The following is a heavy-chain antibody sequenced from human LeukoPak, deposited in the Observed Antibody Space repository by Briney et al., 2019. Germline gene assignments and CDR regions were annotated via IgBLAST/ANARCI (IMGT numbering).Heavy chain of an antibody. Sequence: KPSETLSLTCAVYGGSFSGYYWSWIRQPPGKGLEWIGEINHSGSTNYNPSLRSRVTISVDTSKNQFSLKLSSVTAADTAVYYCARGFGAYCSSTSCYTTNWFDPWGQGTLVTVSS. D-gene: IGHD2-2*02. CDR2: INHSGST. CDR3: ARGFGAYCSSTSCYTTNWFDP. V-gene: IGHV4-34*01. CDR1: GGSFSGYY. J-gene: IGHJ5*02.